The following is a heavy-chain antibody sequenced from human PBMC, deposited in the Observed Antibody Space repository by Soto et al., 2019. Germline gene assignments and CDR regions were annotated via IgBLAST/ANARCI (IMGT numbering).Heavy chain of an antibody. CDR1: GDSVSSNSAA. D-gene: IGHD1-1*01. CDR2: TYYRSKWYN. V-gene: IGHV6-1*01. J-gene: IGHJ6*02. Sequence: SQTLSLTCAISGDSVSSNSAAWNWIRQSPSRGLEWLGRTYYRSKWYNDYAVSVKSRITINPDTSKNQFSLQLNSVTPEDTAVYYCASGPPGNWNAPNYYYYGMDVWGQGTTVTVSS. CDR3: ASGPPGNWNAPNYYYYGMDV.